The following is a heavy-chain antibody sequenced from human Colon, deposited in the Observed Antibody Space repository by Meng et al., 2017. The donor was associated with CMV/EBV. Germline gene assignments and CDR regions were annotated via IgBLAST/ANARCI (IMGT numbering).Heavy chain of an antibody. CDR1: GFTFTSYG. J-gene: IGHJ6*02. CDR3: ARGRFGFRGSNPYFYGPDF. D-gene: IGHD3-10*01. V-gene: IGHV1-18*01. CDR2: ISAYNGHT. Sequence: ASVKVSCKASGFTFTSYGFSWVRQAPGQGLEWMGWISAYNGHTKYAQKMQGRVTLTTDTSTSTAYMELRSLRSDDTAVYYCARGRFGFRGSNPYFYGPDFWGQGTTVTVSS.